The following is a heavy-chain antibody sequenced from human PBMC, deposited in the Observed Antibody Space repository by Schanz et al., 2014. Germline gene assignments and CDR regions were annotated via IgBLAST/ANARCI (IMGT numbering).Heavy chain of an antibody. Sequence: QVQLQESGPGLVKPSQTLSLTCIVSGGSISSGTYYWSWLRQPAGKGLEWIGRIYTSGSTNYNPSLKSRVTKPLDTPKNQFSLKLSSVTAADTAVYYCAREPLSGYNWFDPWGQGSLVTVSS. V-gene: IGHV4-61*02. CDR2: IYTSGST. CDR1: GGSISSGTYY. D-gene: IGHD6-25*01. CDR3: AREPLSGYNWFDP. J-gene: IGHJ5*02.